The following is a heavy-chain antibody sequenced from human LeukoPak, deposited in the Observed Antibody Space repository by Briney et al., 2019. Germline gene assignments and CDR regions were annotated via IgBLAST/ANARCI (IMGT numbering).Heavy chain of an antibody. Sequence: RPGGSLRLSCAASGFTFSSYGMHWVRQAPGKGLEWVAVISYDGSNKYYADSVKGRFTISRDNSKNTLYLQMNSLRAEDTAVYYCAKDLFTSSGRYFDYWGQGTLVTVSS. CDR2: ISYDGSNK. CDR1: GFTFSSYG. D-gene: IGHD6-19*01. CDR3: AKDLFTSSGRYFDY. J-gene: IGHJ4*02. V-gene: IGHV3-30*18.